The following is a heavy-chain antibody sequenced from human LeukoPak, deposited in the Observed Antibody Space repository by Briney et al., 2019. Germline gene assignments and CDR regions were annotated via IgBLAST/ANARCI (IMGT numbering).Heavy chain of an antibody. Sequence: ASVKVSCKASGYTITSYDINWVRQATGQGLEWKGWMNPNSGNTGYAQKFQGRVTMTRDTSISTAYMELSRLRSDDTAVYYCARGEGSWNYFHWFDPWGQGTLVTVSS. CDR1: GYTITSYD. D-gene: IGHD1-7*01. CDR2: MNPNSGNT. CDR3: ARGEGSWNYFHWFDP. J-gene: IGHJ5*02. V-gene: IGHV1-8*01.